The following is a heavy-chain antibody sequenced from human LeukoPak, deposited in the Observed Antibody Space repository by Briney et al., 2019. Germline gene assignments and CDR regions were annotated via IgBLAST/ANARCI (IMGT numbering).Heavy chain of an antibody. J-gene: IGHJ4*02. D-gene: IGHD6-19*01. CDR3: ARDARPLGYSSGWLRFDY. CDR2: INPNSGGT. V-gene: IGHV1-2*02. Sequence: ASVKVSCKASGYPFASYGISWVRQAPGQGLEWMGWINPNSGGTNYAQKFQGRVTMTRDTSISTAYMELSRLRSDDTAVYYCARDARPLGYSSGWLRFDYWGQGTLVTVSS. CDR1: GYPFASYG.